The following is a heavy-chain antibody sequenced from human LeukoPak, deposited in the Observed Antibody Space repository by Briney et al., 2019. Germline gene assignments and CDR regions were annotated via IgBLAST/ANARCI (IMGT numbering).Heavy chain of an antibody. CDR1: GFTFSSYA. D-gene: IGHD5-18*01. CDR2: IKQDGSEK. J-gene: IGHJ4*02. Sequence: GGSLRLSCAASGFTFSSYAMSWVRQAPGKGLEWVANIKQDGSEKYYVDSVKGRFTISRDNAKNSLYLQMNSLRAEDTAVYYCARDVLDSYGHWGQGTLVTVSS. CDR3: ARDVLDSYGH. V-gene: IGHV3-7*03.